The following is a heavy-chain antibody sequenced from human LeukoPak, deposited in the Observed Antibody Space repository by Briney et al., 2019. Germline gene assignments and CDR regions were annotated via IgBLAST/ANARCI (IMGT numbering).Heavy chain of an antibody. Sequence: GSLRLSCAASGFTFSNYWMSWVRQAPGKGLEWVANIKQDRSEKYYVDSVKGRFTISRDNSKNTLYLQMNSLRLQDTAVYYCAKTATRSIQVWDYWGQGTLVTVSS. CDR2: IKQDRSEK. CDR3: AKTATRSIQVWDY. D-gene: IGHD5-18*01. CDR1: GFTFSNYW. J-gene: IGHJ4*01. V-gene: IGHV3-7*01.